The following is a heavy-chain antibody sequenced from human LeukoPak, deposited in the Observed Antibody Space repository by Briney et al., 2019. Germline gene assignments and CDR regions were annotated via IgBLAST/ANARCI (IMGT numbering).Heavy chain of an antibody. V-gene: IGHV1-18*01. J-gene: IGHJ5*02. CDR2: ISAYNGNT. Sequence: ASVKVSCKASGYTFTSYGISWVRQAPGQGLEWMGWISAYNGNTNYAQKLQGRVTMTTDTSTSTAYMELRSLRSDDTAVYYCARDRRLGIAVAGTKGDWFDPWGQGTLVTVSS. CDR1: GYTFTSYG. D-gene: IGHD6-19*01. CDR3: ARDRRLGIAVAGTKGDWFDP.